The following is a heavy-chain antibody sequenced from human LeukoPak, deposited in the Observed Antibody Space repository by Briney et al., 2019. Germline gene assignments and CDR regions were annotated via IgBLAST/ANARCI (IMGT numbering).Heavy chain of an antibody. CDR2: ISYDGSNK. D-gene: IGHD4-17*01. Sequence: TGRSLRLSCAASGFTFSSYAMHWVRQAPGKGLEWVAVISYDGSNKYYADSVKGRFTISRDNSKNTLYLQMNSLRAEDRAVYYCARYGARYGMDVWGQGTTVTVSS. V-gene: IGHV3-30-3*01. CDR3: ARYGARYGMDV. J-gene: IGHJ6*01. CDR1: GFTFSSYA.